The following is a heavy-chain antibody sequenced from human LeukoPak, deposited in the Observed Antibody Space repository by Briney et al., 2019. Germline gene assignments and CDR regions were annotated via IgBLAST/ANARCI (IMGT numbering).Heavy chain of an antibody. CDR3: ARGTHFGSGYPAPFIDY. CDR2: INTNTGNP. Sequence: ASVKVSCKASGYTFTSYAMNWVRQAPGQGLEWMGWINTNTGNPTYAQGFTGRFVFSLDTSVSTAYLQISSLKAEDTAVYYCARGTHFGSGYPAPFIDYWGQGTLVTVSS. J-gene: IGHJ4*02. D-gene: IGHD3/OR15-3a*01. V-gene: IGHV7-4-1*02. CDR1: GYTFTSYA.